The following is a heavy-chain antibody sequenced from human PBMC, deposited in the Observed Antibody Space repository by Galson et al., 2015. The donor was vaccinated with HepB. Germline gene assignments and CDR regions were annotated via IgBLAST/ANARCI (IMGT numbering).Heavy chain of an antibody. CDR2: MNPNSGNT. J-gene: IGHJ6*03. V-gene: IGHV1-8*01. CDR3: ARGQRYIWFRASHMDV. Sequence: SVKVSCKASGYTFTSYDINWVRQATGQGLEWMGWMNPNSGNTGYAQKFQGRVTMSRNTSISTAYMELSSLRSEDTAVYYCARGQRYIWFRASHMDVWGKGTTVTVSS. CDR1: GYTFTSYD. D-gene: IGHD3-10*01.